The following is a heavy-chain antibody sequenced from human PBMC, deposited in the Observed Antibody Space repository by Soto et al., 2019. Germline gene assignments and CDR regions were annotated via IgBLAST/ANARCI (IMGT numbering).Heavy chain of an antibody. CDR3: AKGVSQYTPLALFDY. J-gene: IGHJ4*02. V-gene: IGHV3-23*01. CDR1: GFTFSSYV. D-gene: IGHD5-18*01. Sequence: EVQLLESGGGLVRPGGSLRLSCAASGFTFSSYVMSWVRQAPGKGLEWVSTISGSDGRTYSTDSVKGRFTISRDNSRNTAYLQINSLRVEDTAVYYCAKGVSQYTPLALFDYWGRGTLVTVSS. CDR2: ISGSDGRT.